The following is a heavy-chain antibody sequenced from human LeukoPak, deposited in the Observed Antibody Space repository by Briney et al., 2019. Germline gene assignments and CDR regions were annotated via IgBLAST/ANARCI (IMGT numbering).Heavy chain of an antibody. CDR3: ARDRDSSGYFNGYFDY. Sequence: GGSLRLSCAASGFTFSSYAMSWVRQAPGKGLEWVSAISGSGGSTYYADSVKGRFTISRDNSKNTLYLQMNSLRAEDTAVYCCARDRDSSGYFNGYFDYWGQGTLVTVSS. V-gene: IGHV3-23*01. D-gene: IGHD3-22*01. J-gene: IGHJ4*02. CDR1: GFTFSSYA. CDR2: ISGSGGST.